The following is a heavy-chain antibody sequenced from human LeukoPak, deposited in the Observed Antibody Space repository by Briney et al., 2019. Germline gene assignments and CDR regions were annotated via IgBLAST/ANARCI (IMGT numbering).Heavy chain of an antibody. CDR1: GFTFNSHA. D-gene: IGHD5-12*01. J-gene: IGHJ4*02. Sequence: PGGSVRLSCAASGFTFNSHAMSWVRQAPGKGLEGVSAICGSGGSTFYADSVKGLFTLPRDNSKNPLSLQMNSLRAEDTAVYYCAKQRGYSGYEYYFDYWGQGTLVTVSS. CDR2: ICGSGGST. CDR3: AKQRGYSGYEYYFDY. V-gene: IGHV3-23*01.